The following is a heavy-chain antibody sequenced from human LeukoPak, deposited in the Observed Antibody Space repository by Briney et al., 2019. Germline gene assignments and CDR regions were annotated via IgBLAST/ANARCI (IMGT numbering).Heavy chain of an antibody. D-gene: IGHD3-10*01. Sequence: GGSLRLSCAASGFTFSSYEMNWVRQAPGKGLEWVSYISSSGSTIYYADSVKGRFTISRDNAKNSLYLQMNSLRAEDTAVYYCARAQHRWGEEYYYGSSWFDPWGQGTLVTVSS. V-gene: IGHV3-48*03. CDR2: ISSSGSTI. CDR3: ARAQHRWGEEYYYGSSWFDP. J-gene: IGHJ5*02. CDR1: GFTFSSYE.